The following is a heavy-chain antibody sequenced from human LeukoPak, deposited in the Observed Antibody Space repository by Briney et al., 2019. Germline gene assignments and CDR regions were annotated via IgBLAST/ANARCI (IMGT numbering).Heavy chain of an antibody. V-gene: IGHV3-23*01. D-gene: IGHD3-16*01. CDR2: ISGSGGST. J-gene: IGHJ6*02. Sequence: GGSLRLSCAPSGFIVSSNYMSWVRQAPGKGLEWVSAISGSGGSTYYADSVKGRFTISRDNSKNTLYLQMNSLRAEDTAVYYCAKDPLGGYYYYGMDVWGQGTTVTVS. CDR3: AKDPLGGYYYYGMDV. CDR1: GFIVSSNY.